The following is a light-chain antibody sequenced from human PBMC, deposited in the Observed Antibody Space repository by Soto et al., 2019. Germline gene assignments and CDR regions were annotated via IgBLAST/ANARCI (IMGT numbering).Light chain of an antibody. V-gene: IGKV3-15*01. Sequence: EIVMTQSAATLSVSPVEIFTLSSKPMRSVGSNLAWYEQKPGQTPRLLIYGASTRATGVPARFSGSGSETEFTLTISSLQAEDSAVYFCQQYKNWPTWTFGQGTKVDI. CDR1: RSVGSN. CDR2: GAS. CDR3: QQYKNWPTWT. J-gene: IGKJ1*01.